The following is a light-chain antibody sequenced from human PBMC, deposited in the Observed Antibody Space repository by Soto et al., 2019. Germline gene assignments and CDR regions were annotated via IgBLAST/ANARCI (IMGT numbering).Light chain of an antibody. Sequence: QSVLTQPPSASGSPGRSVTISCTGTSSDVGGYDYVSWFQQHPGKAPKLIIYEVTKRPSGVPDRFSASKSGNTASLTVSGLQXXDXXDYYCSSFVAGNNYWVFGGGTKLTVL. CDR3: SSFVAGNNYWV. J-gene: IGLJ3*02. V-gene: IGLV2-8*01. CDR1: SSDVGGYDY. CDR2: EVT.